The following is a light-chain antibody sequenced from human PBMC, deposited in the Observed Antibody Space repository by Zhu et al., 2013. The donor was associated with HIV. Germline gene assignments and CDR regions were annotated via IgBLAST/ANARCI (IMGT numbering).Light chain of an antibody. J-gene: IGLJ3*02. CDR2: RND. CDR3: ATWDDSLSGPV. CDR1: TSNIGRNT. V-gene: IGLV1-44*01. Sequence: QSVLTQPPSASGTPGQRVTISCSGRTSNIGRNTVNWYQQFPGTAPKLLIYRNDQRPSGVPDRFSGSKSGTSASLAISGLQSGDEADYYCATWDDSLSGPVFGGGTKLTVV.